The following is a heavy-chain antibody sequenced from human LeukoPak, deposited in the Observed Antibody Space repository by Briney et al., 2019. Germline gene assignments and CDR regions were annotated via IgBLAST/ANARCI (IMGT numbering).Heavy chain of an antibody. CDR2: ISGSGGST. J-gene: IGHJ4*02. CDR3: AKVKRVTVVAATPYYFDY. Sequence: PGGSLRLSCAASGFTFSSYAMSWVRQAPGEGLEWVSAISGSGGSTYYADSVKGRFTISRDNSKNTLYLQMNSLRAEDTAVYYCAKVKRVTVVAATPYYFDYWGQGTLVTVSS. CDR1: GFTFSSYA. V-gene: IGHV3-23*01. D-gene: IGHD2-15*01.